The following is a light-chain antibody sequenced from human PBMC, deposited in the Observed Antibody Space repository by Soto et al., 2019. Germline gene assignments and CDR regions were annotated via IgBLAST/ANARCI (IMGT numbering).Light chain of an antibody. J-gene: IGKJ5*01. Sequence: DIQMTQSPSSLSASVGDRVTITCRASQTISSYLNWYQQKPGKVPKLLIYASTNLQSGVPLRFSGLGAGTDFTLTIRNLQPEDFATYYCQQTYSSPITFGQGTRLENK. CDR2: AST. CDR1: QTISSY. V-gene: IGKV1-39*01. CDR3: QQTYSSPIT.